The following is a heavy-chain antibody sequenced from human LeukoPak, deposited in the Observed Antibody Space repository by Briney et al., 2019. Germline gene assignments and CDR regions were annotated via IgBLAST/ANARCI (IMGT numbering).Heavy chain of an antibody. CDR2: IYTSGST. CDR3: ARAPVGYSYGLRHIYYMDV. J-gene: IGHJ6*03. CDR1: GGSISSYY. V-gene: IGHV4-4*07. D-gene: IGHD5-18*01. Sequence: SETLSLTCTVSGGSISSYYWSWIRQPAGKGLEWIGRIYTSGSTNYNPSLKSRVTISVDTSKKQFSLKLSSVTAADTAVYYCARAPVGYSYGLRHIYYMDVWGKGTTVTVSS.